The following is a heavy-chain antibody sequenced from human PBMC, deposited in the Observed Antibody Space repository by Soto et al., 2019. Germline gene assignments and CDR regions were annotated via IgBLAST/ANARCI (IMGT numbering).Heavy chain of an antibody. CDR3: ARMYYDYV. CDR2: ISYDSDTI. V-gene: IGHV3-48*02. J-gene: IGHJ6*02. Sequence: WGSLILSCAGSGFTFGTYSMNWVRQAAGKGLEWIAYISYDSDTIQYADSVKGRFTISRDNAKNSLYLQMNSLRDEDTAVYYCARMYYDYVWGQGTRVTVS. CDR1: GFTFGTYS. D-gene: IGHD3-3*01.